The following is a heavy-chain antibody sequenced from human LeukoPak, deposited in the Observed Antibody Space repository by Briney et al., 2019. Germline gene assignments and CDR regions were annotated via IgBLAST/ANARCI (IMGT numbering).Heavy chain of an antibody. V-gene: IGHV3-23*01. Sequence: GGSLRLSCAASGFTFSSYAMSWVRQAPGKGLEWVSAISGSGGSTYYADSVKGRFTISRDNSKNTLYLQMHSLRAEDTAVYYCTRGGPSYSSSWYGGDYWGQGTLVTVSS. J-gene: IGHJ4*02. CDR1: GFTFSSYA. CDR3: TRGGPSYSSSWYGGDY. D-gene: IGHD6-13*01. CDR2: ISGSGGST.